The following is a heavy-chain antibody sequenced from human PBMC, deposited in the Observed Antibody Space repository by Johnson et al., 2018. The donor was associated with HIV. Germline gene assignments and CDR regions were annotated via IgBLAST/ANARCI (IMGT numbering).Heavy chain of an antibody. CDR2: ISYDGSNK. CDR3: AKAYCPGCDGFDI. D-gene: IGHD2-21*01. Sequence: QVQLVESGGGLVQPGGSLRLSCAASGFTFSSYAMHWVRQAPGKGLEWVAVISYDGSNKYYADSVKGRFTISRDNSKNTLYLQMNSLRAEDTAVYYCAKAYCPGCDGFDIWGQGT. V-gene: IGHV3-30-3*01. CDR1: GFTFSSYA. J-gene: IGHJ3*02.